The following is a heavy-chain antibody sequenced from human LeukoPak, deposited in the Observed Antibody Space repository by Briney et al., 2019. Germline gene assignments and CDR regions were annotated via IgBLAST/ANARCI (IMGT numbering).Heavy chain of an antibody. V-gene: IGHV3-7*01. D-gene: IGHD1-7*01. CDR1: GFTFSNYW. J-gene: IGHJ4*02. Sequence: PGGSLRLSCAASGFTFSNYWMSWVRQAPGKGLEWVANIKQDVSEKYVNSVKGRFTISRDNAKNSLYLQMNSLRAEDTAIYYCAREDDWNYEDYWGQGTLVTVSS. CDR2: IKQDVSEK. CDR3: AREDDWNYEDY.